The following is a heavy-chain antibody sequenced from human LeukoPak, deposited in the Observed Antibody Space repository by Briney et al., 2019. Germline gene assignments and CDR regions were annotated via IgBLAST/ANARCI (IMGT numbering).Heavy chain of an antibody. CDR2: IYSGGNT. CDR3: ARRAGDYSHPYDY. CDR1: GFTFSSYS. Sequence: GGSLRLSCAASGFTFSSYSMNWVRQAPGKWLEWVSFIYSGGNTYYADSVKGRFTISRDNSKNTFHLQMNSLRAEDTAVYYCARRAGDYSHPYDYWGQGTLATVSS. J-gene: IGHJ4*02. V-gene: IGHV3-53*01. D-gene: IGHD3-22*01.